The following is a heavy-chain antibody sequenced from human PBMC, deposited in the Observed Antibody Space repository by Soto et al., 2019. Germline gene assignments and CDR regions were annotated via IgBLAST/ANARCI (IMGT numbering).Heavy chain of an antibody. D-gene: IGHD6-6*01. CDR1: GYSFTSYW. CDR2: IDPSDSYT. J-gene: IGHJ6*02. CDR3: ARYPSSIAARRGYYYGMDV. Sequence: GESLKISCKGSGYSFTSYWISWVRQMPGKGLEWMGRIDPSDSYTNYSPSFQGHVTISADKSISTAYLQWSSLKASDTAMYYCARYPSSIAARRGYYYGMDVWGQGTTVTSP. V-gene: IGHV5-10-1*01.